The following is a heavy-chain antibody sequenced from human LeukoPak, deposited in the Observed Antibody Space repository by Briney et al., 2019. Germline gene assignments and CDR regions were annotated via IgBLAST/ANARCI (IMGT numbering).Heavy chain of an antibody. CDR3: ARVTTVIVVLIHNDAFDI. CDR1: GDSIGSNYW. V-gene: IGHV4-4*02. D-gene: IGHD3-22*01. Sequence: ASETLSLTCAVSGDSIGSNYWWSWVRQPPGKGLEWIREIYHSGSTNYNPSLKSRVTISLDKSKNQFSLKLTSVIAADTAVYYCARVTTVIVVLIHNDAFDIWGRGTIVTVSS. CDR2: IYHSGST. J-gene: IGHJ3*02.